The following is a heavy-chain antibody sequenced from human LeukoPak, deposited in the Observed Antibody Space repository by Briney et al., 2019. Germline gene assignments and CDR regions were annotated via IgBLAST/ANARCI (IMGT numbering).Heavy chain of an antibody. V-gene: IGHV4-34*01. Sequence: SETLSLTCAVYGGSFSGHYWGWIRQPPGKGLEWIGEINHSGSTNYNPSLKSRVTISVDTSKNQFSLKLSSVTAADTAVYYCARGGRNSSGYYVDYWGQGTLVTVSS. CDR1: GGSFSGHY. J-gene: IGHJ4*02. CDR2: INHSGST. D-gene: IGHD3-22*01. CDR3: ARGGRNSSGYYVDY.